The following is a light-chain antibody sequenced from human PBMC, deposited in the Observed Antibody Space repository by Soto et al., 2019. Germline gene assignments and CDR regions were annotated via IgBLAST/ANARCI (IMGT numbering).Light chain of an antibody. V-gene: IGLV2-8*01. Sequence: QSVLTQPPSASGSPGQTVTISCTGTSSDVGGYDYVSWYQQHPGEAPKLIIYEVTKRPSGVPDRFSGSKSGNTASLTVSGLQAEDEADYHCASYAGGKNFYVFGTGIKLTVL. J-gene: IGLJ1*01. CDR2: EVT. CDR1: SSDVGGYDY. CDR3: ASYAGGKNFYV.